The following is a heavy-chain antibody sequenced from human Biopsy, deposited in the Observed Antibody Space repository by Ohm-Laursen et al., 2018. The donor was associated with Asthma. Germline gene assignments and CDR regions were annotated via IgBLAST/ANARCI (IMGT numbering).Heavy chain of an antibody. D-gene: IGHD6-19*01. CDR3: ARDSYSSGLYDDFES. V-gene: IGHV3-11*01. Sequence: SLRLSCAASGFTFSDYYMSWIRQATGKGLEWVSYINGKSNSIEYADSVKGRFTISRDNAKNSLYLQMSSLRAEDTAVYYCARDSYSSGLYDDFESWGQGTLVTVSS. J-gene: IGHJ4*02. CDR1: GFTFSDYY. CDR2: INGKSNSI.